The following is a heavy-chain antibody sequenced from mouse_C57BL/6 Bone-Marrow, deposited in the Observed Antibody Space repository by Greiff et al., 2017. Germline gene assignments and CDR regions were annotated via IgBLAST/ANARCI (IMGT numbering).Heavy chain of an antibody. D-gene: IGHD4-1*01. V-gene: IGHV1-72*01. CDR2: IDPNSGGT. Sequence: QVQLQQPGAELVKPGASVKLSCKASGYTFTSYWMHWVKQRPGRGLEWIGRIDPNSGGTKYNENFKSQATLTVDKPSSTANMQLSSPTSEDSAVYDCARGTGTLIYFDYWGKGTTRTVSS. CDR1: GYTFTSYW. CDR3: ARGTGTLIYFDY. J-gene: IGHJ2*01.